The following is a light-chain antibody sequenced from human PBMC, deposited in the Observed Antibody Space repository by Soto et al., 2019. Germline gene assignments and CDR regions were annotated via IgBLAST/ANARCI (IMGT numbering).Light chain of an antibody. V-gene: IGKV3-11*01. CDR1: QSISSY. CDR2: DAS. Sequence: ETVLTQSPATLSLSPGERATISCRANQSISSYLSWYHQKPGQAPRVLIYDASKRGTGIPARCSGSGSGTDFTLTISSIEHEDYAVYYCQQRSTWPPLFTFGPGTKVDIK. J-gene: IGKJ3*01. CDR3: QQRSTWPPLFT.